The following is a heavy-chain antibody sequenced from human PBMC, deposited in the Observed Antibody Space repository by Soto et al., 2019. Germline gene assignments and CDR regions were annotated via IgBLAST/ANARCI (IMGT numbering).Heavy chain of an antibody. Sequence: QVQLVQSGAELKKPGASVKVSCKASGYTFSNYDMNWVRQATGQGPEWIGWVNPNNGDTGNAQKFQGLVTLTTDISTTTAYMELTSLRSEDTAIYYCAKVSRKGSAIDFDYWGQGTLITVSS. CDR3: AKVSRKGSAIDFDY. CDR1: GYTFSNYD. J-gene: IGHJ4*02. CDR2: VNPNNGDT. V-gene: IGHV1-8*01. D-gene: IGHD3-10*01.